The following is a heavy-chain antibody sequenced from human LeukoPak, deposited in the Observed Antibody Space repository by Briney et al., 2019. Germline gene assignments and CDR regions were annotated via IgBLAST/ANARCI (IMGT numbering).Heavy chain of an antibody. V-gene: IGHV1-69*13. D-gene: IGHD2-2*01. J-gene: IGHJ5*02. CDR2: IIPIFGTA. Sequence: SVKVSCKASGYTFTGHYIHWVRQAPGQGLEWMGGIIPIFGTANYAQKFQGRVTITADESTSTAYMELSSLRSEDTAVYYCASEVPAASGNWFDPWGQGTLVTVSS. CDR1: GYTFTGHY. CDR3: ASEVPAASGNWFDP.